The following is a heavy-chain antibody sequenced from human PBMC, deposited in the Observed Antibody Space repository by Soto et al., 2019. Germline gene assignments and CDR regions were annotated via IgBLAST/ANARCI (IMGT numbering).Heavy chain of an antibody. CDR2: IYYSGST. J-gene: IGHJ4*02. CDR1: GGSISSSSYY. D-gene: IGHD2-21*01. Sequence: QLQLQESGPGLVKTSETLSLTCTVSGGSISSSSYYWGWIRQPPGKGLEWIGSIYYSGSTYYNPSLQIRVNVSVDTSKNQFCMRLSSVTAADTAVYYCARQGGGGTRLWWSHYVYYWGQGTLVTVSS. V-gene: IGHV4-39*01. CDR3: ARQGGGGTRLWWSHYVYY.